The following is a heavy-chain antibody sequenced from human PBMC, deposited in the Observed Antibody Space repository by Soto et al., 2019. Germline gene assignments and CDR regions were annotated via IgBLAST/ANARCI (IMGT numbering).Heavy chain of an antibody. CDR2: TSHDGVT. J-gene: IGHJ6*02. Sequence: SETLSLTCAVSSGSIDNVYWWSWVRQSPGKGLEWIGETSHDGVTNYNPSLEGRVTISIDKSKNQFYLDLNSVTAADTAMYYCARTGIDDISGYYHYYYGLDVWGQGTTVTVSS. V-gene: IGHV4-4*02. CDR3: ARTGIDDISGYYHYYYGLDV. D-gene: IGHD3-22*01. CDR1: SGSIDNVYW.